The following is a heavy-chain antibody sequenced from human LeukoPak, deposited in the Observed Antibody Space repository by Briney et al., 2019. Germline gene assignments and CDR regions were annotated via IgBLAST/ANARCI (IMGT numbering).Heavy chain of an antibody. CDR3: ARTGSIAAAGTMTYFDY. J-gene: IGHJ4*02. CDR1: GYTFTGYY. V-gene: IGHV1-2*02. Sequence: ASVKVSCKASGYTFTGYYMHWVRQAPGQGLEWMGWINPNSGGTNYAQKFQGRVTMTRDTSISTAYMELSSLRSEDTAVYYCARTGSIAAAGTMTYFDYWGQGTLVTVSS. CDR2: INPNSGGT. D-gene: IGHD6-13*01.